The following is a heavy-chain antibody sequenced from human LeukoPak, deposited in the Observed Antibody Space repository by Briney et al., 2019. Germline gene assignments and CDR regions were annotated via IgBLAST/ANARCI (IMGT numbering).Heavy chain of an antibody. CDR2: IYYSGST. CDR1: GGSISSSSYY. J-gene: IGHJ4*02. CDR3: ARVGYSYARSYFDY. D-gene: IGHD5-18*01. V-gene: IGHV4-39*07. Sequence: TSETLSLTCTVSGGSISSSSYYWGWIRQPPGKGLEWIGSIYYSGSTYYNPSLKSRVTISVDTSKNQFSLKLSSVTAADTAVYYCARVGYSYARSYFDYWGQGTLVTVSS.